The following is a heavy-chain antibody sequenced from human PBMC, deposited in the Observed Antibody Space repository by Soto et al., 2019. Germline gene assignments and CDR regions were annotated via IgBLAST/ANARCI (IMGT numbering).Heavy chain of an antibody. CDR1: GFAFSNYA. D-gene: IGHD6-6*01. J-gene: IGHJ4*02. Sequence: GGSLRLSCADYGFAFSNYAMHWVRQAPWKGLEWVSSISTSIYSTYYADSVQGRFTISRDDSKNTLYLQMNSLRAEDSAVYYCAKDRTVAARNFDYWGQGTQVTVSS. CDR3: AKDRTVAARNFDY. V-gene: IGHV3-23*01. CDR2: ISTSIYST.